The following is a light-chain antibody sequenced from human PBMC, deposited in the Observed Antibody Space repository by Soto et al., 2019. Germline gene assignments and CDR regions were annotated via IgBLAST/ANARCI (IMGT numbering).Light chain of an antibody. Sequence: DIVLPQSPGTLSLSLGERATLSCRASQSVSSSYLAWYQQKPGQAPRLLIYGASSRATGIPDRFSGSGSGTEFTLTISSLQSEDSAVYYCQQYKNWLAHTFGEGTKVDIK. CDR3: QQYKNWLAHT. J-gene: IGKJ2*01. CDR2: GAS. CDR1: QSVSSSY. V-gene: IGKV3-20*01.